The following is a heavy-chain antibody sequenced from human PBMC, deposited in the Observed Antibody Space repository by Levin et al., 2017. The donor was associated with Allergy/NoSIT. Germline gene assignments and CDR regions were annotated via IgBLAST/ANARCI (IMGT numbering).Heavy chain of an antibody. CDR2: IDWDDDK. V-gene: IGHV2-70*04. J-gene: IGHJ3*02. D-gene: IGHD2-15*01. CDR3: ARMVVAATGGAFDI. Sequence: SGPTLVKPTQTLTLTCTFSGFSLSTSGMRVSWIRQPPWKALEWLARIDWDDDKFYSTSLKTRLTISKDTSKNQVVLTMTNMDPVDTATYYCARMVVAATGGAFDIWGQGTMVTVSS. CDR1: GFSLSTSGMR.